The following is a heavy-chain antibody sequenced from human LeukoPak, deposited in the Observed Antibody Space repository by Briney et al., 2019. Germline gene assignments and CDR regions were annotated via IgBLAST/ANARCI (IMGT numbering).Heavy chain of an antibody. Sequence: SETLSLTCTVSGGSISSSSYYWSWIRQPPGKGLEWIGEINHSGSTNYNPSLKSRVTISVDTSKNQFSLKLSSVTAADTAVYYCARRDSSSPVDYWGQGTLVTVSS. CDR1: GGSISSSSYY. CDR3: ARRDSSSPVDY. V-gene: IGHV4-39*07. D-gene: IGHD6-6*01. J-gene: IGHJ4*02. CDR2: INHSGST.